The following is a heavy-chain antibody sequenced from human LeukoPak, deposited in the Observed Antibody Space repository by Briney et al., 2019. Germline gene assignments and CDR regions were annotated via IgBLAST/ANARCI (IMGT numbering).Heavy chain of an antibody. J-gene: IGHJ4*02. D-gene: IGHD6-25*01. CDR2: TYYRSKWYT. CDR1: GDSVSSNSAA. Sequence: SQTLSLTCAISGDSVSSNSAAWNWIRQSPSRGLEWLGRTYYRSKWYTDYGVSVRSRMTINTDTSKNQLSLQLNSVTPEDTAVYYCARDVQRRFGCWGQGTLVTVSS. CDR3: ARDVQRRFGC. V-gene: IGHV6-1*01.